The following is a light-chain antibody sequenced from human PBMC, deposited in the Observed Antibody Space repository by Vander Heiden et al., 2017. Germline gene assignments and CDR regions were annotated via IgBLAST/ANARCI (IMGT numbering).Light chain of an antibody. CDR1: SSNIGSNY. Sequence: QSVLTQPPSASGTPGQRVTISCSGSSSNIGSNYVYWYQPLPGTAPKLLIYSNNQRPSGVPDRFSGSKSGTSASLAISGLRSEDEADYYCAAWDDSLSGPVFGGGTKLTVL. CDR3: AAWDDSLSGPV. J-gene: IGLJ3*02. V-gene: IGLV1-47*02. CDR2: SNN.